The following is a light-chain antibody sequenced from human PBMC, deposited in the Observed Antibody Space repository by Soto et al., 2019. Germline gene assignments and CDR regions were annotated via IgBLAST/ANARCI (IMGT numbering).Light chain of an antibody. CDR2: LGS. CDR3: MQALQTSIT. J-gene: IGKJ5*01. V-gene: IGKV2-28*01. Sequence: DFVMTQSPLSLPVTPGEPASISCRSSQSLLHSNGYNYLDWYLQKPGQSPQLLIYLGSNRASGVPDRFSGSGSGTDFTLKISRVEAEDVGVYYCMQALQTSITFGQGTRLEIK. CDR1: QSLLHSNGYNY.